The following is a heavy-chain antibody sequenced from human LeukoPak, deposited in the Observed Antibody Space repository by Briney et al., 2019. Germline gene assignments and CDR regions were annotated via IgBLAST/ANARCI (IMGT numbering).Heavy chain of an antibody. J-gene: IGHJ4*02. V-gene: IGHV3-23*01. CDR1: GFTFSSYA. CDR2: ISGSGSST. Sequence: GGSLRLSCAASGFTFSSYAMSWVRQAPGKGLEWVSDISGSGSSTYYADSVKGRFTISRDNSKNTLYLQMNSLRAEDTAVYYCARDAIAVAGTDYWGQGTLVTVSS. CDR3: ARDAIAVAGTDY. D-gene: IGHD6-19*01.